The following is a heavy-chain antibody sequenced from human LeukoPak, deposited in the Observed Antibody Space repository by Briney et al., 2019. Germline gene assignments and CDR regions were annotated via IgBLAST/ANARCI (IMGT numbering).Heavy chain of an antibody. J-gene: IGHJ4*02. Sequence: GGSLRLSCAASGFTFSSYSMSWVRQAPGKGLEWVSYISSSSNTIYYADSVKGRFTISRDTSKNSLYLQMNSLSDEDTAVYYCARAGAYHFDNWGQGTLVTVSS. CDR2: ISSSSNTI. CDR3: ARAGAYHFDN. V-gene: IGHV3-48*02. CDR1: GFTFSSYS. D-gene: IGHD3-16*01.